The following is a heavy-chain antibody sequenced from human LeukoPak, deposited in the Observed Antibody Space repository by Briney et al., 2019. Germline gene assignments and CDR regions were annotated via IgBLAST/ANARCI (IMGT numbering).Heavy chain of an antibody. CDR2: INPNSGGT. Sequence: GASVKVSCKASGYTFTGYYMHWVRQAPGQGLEWMGWINPNSGGTNYAQKFQGRVTMTRDTSISTAYMELSRLRSDDTAVYYCAREDGYSYGTGLGMDVWGQGTTVTVSS. V-gene: IGHV1-2*02. CDR1: GYTFTGYY. D-gene: IGHD5-18*01. J-gene: IGHJ6*02. CDR3: AREDGYSYGTGLGMDV.